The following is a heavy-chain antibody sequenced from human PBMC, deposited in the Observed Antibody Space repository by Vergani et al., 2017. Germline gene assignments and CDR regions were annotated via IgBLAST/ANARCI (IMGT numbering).Heavy chain of an antibody. CDR2: IFYSGST. V-gene: IGHV4-59*01. CDR1: GGSITSYY. CDR3: ARGVKRARGVITFDY. J-gene: IGHJ4*02. D-gene: IGHD3-10*01. Sequence: QESGPGLVKPSETLSLTCTVSGGSITSYYWNWIRQPPGKGLEWIGYIFYSGSTKYNPALRSRVTISVDTSKDQLSLKLSSLTAADTAVYYCARGVKRARGVITFDYWGRGTLVTVSS.